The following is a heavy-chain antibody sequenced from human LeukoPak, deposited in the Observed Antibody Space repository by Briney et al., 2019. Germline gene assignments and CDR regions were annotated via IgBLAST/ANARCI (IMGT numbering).Heavy chain of an antibody. J-gene: IGHJ6*03. CDR1: GGSISSYY. CDR3: ARVGYCGGDCYSWGPYYYYYYMDV. Sequence: PSETLSLTCTVSGGSISSYYWSWIRQPPGKGLEWIGYIYYSGSTNYNPSLKSRVTISVDTSKNQFSLKLSSVTAADTAVYYCARVGYCGGDCYSWGPYYYYYYMDVWGKGTTVTVSS. V-gene: IGHV4-59*01. CDR2: IYYSGST. D-gene: IGHD2-21*02.